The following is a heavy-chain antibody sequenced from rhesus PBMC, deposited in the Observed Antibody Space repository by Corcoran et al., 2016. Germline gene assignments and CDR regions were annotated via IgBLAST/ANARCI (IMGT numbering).Heavy chain of an antibody. CDR3: AREYGSIFDY. J-gene: IGHJ4*01. CDR2: IYGSSGST. D-gene: IGHD4-29*01. CDR1: GYSISSGYD. V-gene: IGHV4-76*01. Sequence: QVQLQESGPGVVKPSETLSLTCAVSGYSISSGYDWSWIRQPPGKGLEWIGYIYGSSGSTNSNPSLKNRVTISKDTSKNQFSLKLSSVTAADTAVYYCAREYGSIFDYWGQGVLVTVSS.